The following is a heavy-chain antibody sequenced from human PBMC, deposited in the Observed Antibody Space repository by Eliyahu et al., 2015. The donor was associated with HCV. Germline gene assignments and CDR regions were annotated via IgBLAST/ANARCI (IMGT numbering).Heavy chain of an antibody. J-gene: IGHJ6*02. V-gene: IGHV3-9*01. CDR1: GFXFXDYG. D-gene: IGHD2-21*02. Sequence: EVQLVESGGGLVQPGRSLRLSCAASGFXFXDYGMHWVRQAPGKGLEWVSGISWNSGNIGYADSVKGRFTISRDNAKNSLYLQMNSLRPEDTALYYCAKVVTARFYYNGMDVWGQGTTVTVSS. CDR2: ISWNSGNI. CDR3: AKVVTARFYYNGMDV.